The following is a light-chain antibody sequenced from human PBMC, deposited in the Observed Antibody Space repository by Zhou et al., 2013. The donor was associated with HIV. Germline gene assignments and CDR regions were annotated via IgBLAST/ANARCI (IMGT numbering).Light chain of an antibody. J-gene: IGKJ1*01. V-gene: IGKV1-39*01. CDR1: QSISSY. Sequence: DIQMTQSPSFLSASVGDRVTITCRASQSISSYLNWYQQKPGKAPKLLIYAASSLQSGVPSRFSGSGSGTDFTLTISSLQPEDFATYYCLQHNSYPWTFGQGTKVEIK. CDR2: AAS. CDR3: LQHNSYPWT.